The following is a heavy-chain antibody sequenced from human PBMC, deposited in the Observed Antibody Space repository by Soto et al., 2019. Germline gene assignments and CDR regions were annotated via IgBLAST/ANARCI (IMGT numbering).Heavy chain of an antibody. CDR1: GYTFTDFY. CDR2: INPKTGDT. J-gene: IGHJ5*02. CDR3: ATGTNGTTGWYHP. D-gene: IGHD1-1*01. V-gene: IGHV1-2*02. Sequence: QEQLVQSGTEVKKPGASVTVSCKSSGYTFTDFYLHWLRQAPGQGLEWVGWINPKTGDTKSSQKLQGRVTMSRDTSVSTAYIELTSLTSDDTAMYYCATGTNGTTGWYHPWGQGTRVTVSS.